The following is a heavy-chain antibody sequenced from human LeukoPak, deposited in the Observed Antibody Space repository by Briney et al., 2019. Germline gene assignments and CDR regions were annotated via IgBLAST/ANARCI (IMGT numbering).Heavy chain of an antibody. Sequence: SETLSLTCAVSGGSISSYYWSWIRQPAGKGLEWIGRIYISGNTNYNPSLKSRVTMSVDTSQNQFSLNLTSVTAADTAVYYCAREPGYCSGDSCYGFDYWGQGTLVTVSS. D-gene: IGHD2-15*01. CDR1: GGSISSYY. CDR2: IYISGNT. J-gene: IGHJ4*02. CDR3: AREPGYCSGDSCYGFDY. V-gene: IGHV4-4*07.